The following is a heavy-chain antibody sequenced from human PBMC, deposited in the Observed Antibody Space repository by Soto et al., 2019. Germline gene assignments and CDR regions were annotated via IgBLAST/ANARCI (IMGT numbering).Heavy chain of an antibody. CDR3: ARGYSSSGGYFDY. D-gene: IGHD6-6*01. V-gene: IGHV3-33*01. J-gene: IGHJ4*02. Sequence: QVQLVESGGGVVQPGRSLRLSCAASGFTFSSYGMHWVRQAPGKGLEWVAIIWYDGSNKYYADSVKGRFTISRDNSKNTLYLQLNSLRAEDTAVYYCARGYSSSGGYFDYWGQGTLVTVSS. CDR2: IWYDGSNK. CDR1: GFTFSSYG.